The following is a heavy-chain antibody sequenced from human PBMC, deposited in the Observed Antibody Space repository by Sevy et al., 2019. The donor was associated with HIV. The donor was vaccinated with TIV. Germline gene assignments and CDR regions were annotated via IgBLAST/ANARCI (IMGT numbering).Heavy chain of an antibody. D-gene: IGHD3-22*01. CDR3: AKDHSTMIVAPYFDY. V-gene: IGHV3-30*18. CDR1: GFTFSSYG. Sequence: GWSLRLSCAASGFTFSSYGMHWVRQAPGKGLEWVAVISYDGSNKYYADSVKGRFTISRDNSKNTLYLQMNSLRAEDTAVYYCAKDHSTMIVAPYFDYWGQGTLVTVSS. CDR2: ISYDGSNK. J-gene: IGHJ4*02.